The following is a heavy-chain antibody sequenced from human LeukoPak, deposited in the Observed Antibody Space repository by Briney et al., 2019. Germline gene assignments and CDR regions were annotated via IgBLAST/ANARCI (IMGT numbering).Heavy chain of an antibody. J-gene: IGHJ6*03. V-gene: IGHV4-34*01. CDR1: GGSFSGYD. Sequence: SETLSLTYAVYGGSFSGYDWSWIRQPPGKGLEWIGEINHSGSTNYNPSLKSRVTISVDTSKNQFSLKLSSVTAADTAVYYCARLPAAGYYYYMDVWGKGTTVTISS. CDR2: INHSGST. CDR3: ARLPAAGYYYYMDV. D-gene: IGHD6-13*01.